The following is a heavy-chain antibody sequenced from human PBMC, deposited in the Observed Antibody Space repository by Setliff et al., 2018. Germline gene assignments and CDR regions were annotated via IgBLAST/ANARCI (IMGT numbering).Heavy chain of an antibody. CDR3: ARDTLTLGDITLFDY. CDR2: INLNTGNI. D-gene: IGHD3-16*01. Sequence: ASVKVSCKAYGFTFTDYLMNWMRQAPEQGLEWMGRINLNTGNIFYAQEFQGRVTLTWDTSISTAYMELTGLRYDDTAIYYCARDTLTLGDITLFDYWGQGTLVTVSS. V-gene: IGHV1-2*02. J-gene: IGHJ4*02. CDR1: GFTFTDYL.